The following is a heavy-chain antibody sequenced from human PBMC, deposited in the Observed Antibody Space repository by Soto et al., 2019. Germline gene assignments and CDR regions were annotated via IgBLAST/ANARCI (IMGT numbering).Heavy chain of an antibody. J-gene: IGHJ6*02. CDR3: ARDVFITMVRGEFYYYYGMGV. CDR1: GDSIGTYC. D-gene: IGHD3-10*01. V-gene: IGHV4-59*01. Sequence: LSLTCTVSGDSIGTYCWNWLRQPPGKGLEWIGYIYSSGSTSYNPSLKSRVTISADTSKNQFSLKLTSATAADTAVYYCARDVFITMVRGEFYYYYGMGVWGQGTTVTVSS. CDR2: IYSSGST.